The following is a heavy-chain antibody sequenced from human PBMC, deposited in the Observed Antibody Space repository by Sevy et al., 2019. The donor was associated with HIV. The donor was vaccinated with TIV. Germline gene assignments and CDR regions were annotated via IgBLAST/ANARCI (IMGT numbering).Heavy chain of an antibody. V-gene: IGHV3-21*01. D-gene: IGHD2-2*01. CDR3: AREGDCIGIDCYDDWRLPSYYYYPMDV. Sequence: GGSLRLSCAASGFDFGTYSMNWVRQAPGKGLEWVSSISSKNDYIFYADSVKGRFTISKDNAKNSLYLQMNRLRVEDTGVYYCAREGDCIGIDCYDDWRLPSYYYYPMDVWGQGTTVTVSS. J-gene: IGHJ6*02. CDR1: GFDFGTYS. CDR2: ISSKNDYI.